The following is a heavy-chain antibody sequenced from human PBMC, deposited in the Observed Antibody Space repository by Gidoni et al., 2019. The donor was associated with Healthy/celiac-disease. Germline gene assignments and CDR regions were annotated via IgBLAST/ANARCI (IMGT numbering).Heavy chain of an antibody. V-gene: IGHV3-21*01. CDR3: ARDGVGATSRGLDY. J-gene: IGHJ4*02. D-gene: IGHD1-26*01. CDR1: GFPFSSYS. Sequence: EVQWVESGGGLVKPGGSRSPPCAAYGFPFSSYSMNWVRQAPGKGLEWVSSISSSISYIYYADSVKGRFTISRDNAKNSLYLQMNSLRAEDTAVYYCARDGVGATSRGLDYWGQGTLVTVSS. CDR2: ISSSISYI.